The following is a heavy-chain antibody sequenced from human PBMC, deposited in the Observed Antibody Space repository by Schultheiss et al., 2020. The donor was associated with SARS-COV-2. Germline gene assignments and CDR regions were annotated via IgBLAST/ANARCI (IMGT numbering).Heavy chain of an antibody. CDR1: GFTVSSNY. CDR3: ARGRWIVGATTGAFDI. D-gene: IGHD1-26*01. Sequence: GSLRLSCAASGFTVSSNYMSWVRQAPGKGLEWIGEINHSGSTNYNPSLKSRVTISVDTSKNQFSLKLSSVTAADTAVYYCARGRWIVGATTGAFDIWGQGTMVTVSS. V-gene: IGHV4-34*01. J-gene: IGHJ3*02. CDR2: INHSGST.